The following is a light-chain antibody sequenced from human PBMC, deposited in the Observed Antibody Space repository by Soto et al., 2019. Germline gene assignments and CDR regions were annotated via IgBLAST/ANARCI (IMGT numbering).Light chain of an antibody. CDR2: TAS. Sequence: DIQMTQSPYSVSASVGARVTITCRASQDISDWLAWYQQKPGKAPKLRIYTASSLQSGVPSRFSGSGSGTVFTLTISSLQPEDFATCYCQQANSFPYTFGQGTKVEI. V-gene: IGKV1-12*01. CDR3: QQANSFPYT. CDR1: QDISDW. J-gene: IGKJ2*01.